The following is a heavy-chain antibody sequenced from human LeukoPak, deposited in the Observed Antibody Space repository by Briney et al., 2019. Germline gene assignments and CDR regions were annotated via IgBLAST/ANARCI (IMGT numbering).Heavy chain of an antibody. V-gene: IGHV4-34*01. D-gene: IGHD3-22*01. CDR2: INHSGST. CDR1: GGSFSGYY. Sequence: SETLSLTCAVYGGSFSGYYWSWIRQPPGKGLEWIGEINHSGSTNYNPSLKSRVTISVDTSKNQFSLKLSSVTAADTAVYYCARGSSGYYSLYYFDYWGQGTLVTVS. J-gene: IGHJ4*02. CDR3: ARGSSGYYSLYYFDY.